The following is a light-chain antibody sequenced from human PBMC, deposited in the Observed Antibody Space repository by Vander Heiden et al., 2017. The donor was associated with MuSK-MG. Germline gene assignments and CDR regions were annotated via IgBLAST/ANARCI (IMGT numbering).Light chain of an antibody. Sequence: EIVMTQSPATLSVSPGERATLSCRASQSVSSNLAWYQQNPGQAPRLLIYGASTRATGIPARFSGSGSGTEFTLTISSLQSEDFAVYYCQQYNNWPPFTFGQGTQLDIK. J-gene: IGKJ5*01. CDR1: QSVSSN. CDR2: GAS. CDR3: QQYNNWPPFT. V-gene: IGKV3-15*01.